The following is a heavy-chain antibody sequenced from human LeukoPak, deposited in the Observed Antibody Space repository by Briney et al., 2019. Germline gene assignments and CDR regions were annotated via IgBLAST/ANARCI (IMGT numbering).Heavy chain of an antibody. V-gene: IGHV3-23*01. J-gene: IGHJ6*03. CDR1: GFTFRSYA. D-gene: IGHD2-2*01. CDR2: ISGSGGST. Sequence: GGSLRLSCAASGFTFRSYAMNWVRQAPGKGLEWVSTISGSGGSTYYADSVKGRFTISRDNSKNTLYLQMNSLRAEDTAVYYCAKGSRQHQLLGDYMDVWGKGTMVTVSS. CDR3: AKGSRQHQLLGDYMDV.